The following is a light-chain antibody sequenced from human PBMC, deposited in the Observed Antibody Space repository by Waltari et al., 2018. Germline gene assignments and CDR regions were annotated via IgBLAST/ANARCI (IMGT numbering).Light chain of an antibody. J-gene: IGKJ5*01. CDR2: LAS. Sequence: DIQMTQAPSSLPASVGDRVTITCRASQTINTYLNWYPQKPGKAPKHLIYLASSLQSGVPSRFSGSGSGTEFTLTISNLQPDDFATYYCQQAYSTPPITFGQGTRLEIK. CDR1: QTINTY. CDR3: QQAYSTPPIT. V-gene: IGKV1-39*01.